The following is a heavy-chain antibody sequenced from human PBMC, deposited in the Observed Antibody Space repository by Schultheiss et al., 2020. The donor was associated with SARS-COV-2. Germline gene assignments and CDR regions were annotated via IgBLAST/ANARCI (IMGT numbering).Heavy chain of an antibody. D-gene: IGHD5-18*01. CDR1: GGSISSYY. CDR3: ARGDTAMADFDY. V-gene: IGHV4-59*12. CDR2: IYYSGST. Sequence: SETLSLTCTVSGGSISSYYWSWIRQPAGKGLEWIGYIYYSGSTNYNPSLKSRVTMSVDTSKNHFSLKLSSVTAADTAVYYCARGDTAMADFDYWGQGTLVTVSS. J-gene: IGHJ4*02.